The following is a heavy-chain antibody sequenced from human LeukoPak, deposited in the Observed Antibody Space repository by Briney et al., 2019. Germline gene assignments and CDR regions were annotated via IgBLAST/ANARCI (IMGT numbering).Heavy chain of an antibody. CDR1: GYSISSGHY. V-gene: IGHV4-38-2*02. CDR2: IYNSGST. Sequence: SETLSLTCTVSGYSISSGHYWGWIRQPPGKGLEWIGSIYNSGSTYYNPSLKSRVTISVDTSKNQFSLKLSSVTAADTAVYYCAMPRGGRDYGDKRPFDYWGQGTLVTVSS. CDR3: AMPRGGRDYGDKRPFDY. J-gene: IGHJ4*02. D-gene: IGHD4-23*01.